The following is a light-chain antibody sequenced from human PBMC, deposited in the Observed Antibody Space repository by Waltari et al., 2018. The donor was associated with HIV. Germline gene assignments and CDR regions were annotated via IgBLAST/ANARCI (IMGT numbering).Light chain of an antibody. V-gene: IGLV2-14*01. CDR1: SSDVGGYNY. CDR3: SSYTSSSTVV. J-gene: IGLJ2*01. CDR2: EVS. Sequence: QSALTQPASVSGSPGQSITISCTGTSSDVGGYNYVSWYQQHPGKAPNLMIYEVSNRPSGVSNRVSGSKSGNTASLTISGLQAEDEAAYYCSSYTSSSTVVFGGGTKLTVL.